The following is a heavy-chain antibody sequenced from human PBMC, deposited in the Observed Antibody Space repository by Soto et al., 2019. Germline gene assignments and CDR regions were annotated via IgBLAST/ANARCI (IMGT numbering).Heavy chain of an antibody. V-gene: IGHV3-23*01. J-gene: IGHJ6*03. Sequence: PGGSLRLSCAASGFTFSSYAMSWVRQAPGKGLEWVSAISGSGGSTYYADSVKGRFTISRDNAKSSLYLQMNSLRAEDTAVYYCARGVGATITRYYYMDVWGKGTTVTVSS. D-gene: IGHD5-12*01. CDR2: ISGSGGST. CDR3: ARGVGATITRYYYMDV. CDR1: GFTFSSYA.